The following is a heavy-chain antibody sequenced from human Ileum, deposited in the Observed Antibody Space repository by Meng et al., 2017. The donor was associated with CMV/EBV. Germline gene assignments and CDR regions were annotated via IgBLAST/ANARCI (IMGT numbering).Heavy chain of an antibody. CDR2: INESGDRT. CDR1: AASFSDFY. V-gene: IGHV3-23*01. J-gene: IGHJ4*02. Sequence: LSQLGGAGLLKPSETLSLTWDVYAASFSDFYWSWTRHLPGKGLEWVSGINESGDRTYHADSVKGRFTISRDNSKNTLYLQMNSLRVEDTAIYYCVNRAWMDFWGQGNLVTVSS. D-gene: IGHD3/OR15-3a*01. CDR3: VNRAWMDF.